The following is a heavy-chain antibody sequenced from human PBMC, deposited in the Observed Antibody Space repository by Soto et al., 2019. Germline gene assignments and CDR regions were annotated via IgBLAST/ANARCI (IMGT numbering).Heavy chain of an antibody. J-gene: IGHJ6*02. Sequence: GGSLRLSCAASGFTFSSYAMSWVRQAPGKGLEWVSLIYSGDTTYYADSVKGRFTISRDNSKNTLYLQMNSLRVDDTAVYYCARSNVVASAGNYFYYGMDVWGQGTTVTVSS. V-gene: IGHV3-53*01. CDR3: ARSNVVASAGNYFYYGMDV. CDR1: GFTFSSYA. CDR2: IYSGDTT. D-gene: IGHD6-13*01.